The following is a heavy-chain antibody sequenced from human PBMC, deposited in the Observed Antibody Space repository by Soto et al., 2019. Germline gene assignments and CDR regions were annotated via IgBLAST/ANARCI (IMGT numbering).Heavy chain of an antibody. D-gene: IGHD3-10*01. CDR1: GYTFTGYY. Sequence: ASVKVSCKASGYTFTGYYMHWVRQAPGQGLEWMGWINPNSGGTNYAQKFQGRVTMTRDTSISTAYMELSRLRSDDTAVYYCARVTMVRGVIIKGDYWGQGXLVTVYS. CDR3: ARVTMVRGVIIKGDY. J-gene: IGHJ4*02. CDR2: INPNSGGT. V-gene: IGHV1-2*02.